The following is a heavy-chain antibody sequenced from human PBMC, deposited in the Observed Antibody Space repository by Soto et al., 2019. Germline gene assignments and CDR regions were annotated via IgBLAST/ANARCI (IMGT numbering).Heavy chain of an antibody. V-gene: IGHV3-21*01. CDR2: ISSSSSYI. D-gene: IGHD2-2*01. Sequence: GGSLRLSCAASGFTFSSYSMNWVRQAPGKGLEWVSSISSSSSYIYYADSVKGRFTISRDNAKNSLYLQMNSLRAEDTAVYYCTVRYCSSTSCPTGNWFDPWGQGTLVTVSS. CDR3: TVRYCSSTSCPTGNWFDP. J-gene: IGHJ5*02. CDR1: GFTFSSYS.